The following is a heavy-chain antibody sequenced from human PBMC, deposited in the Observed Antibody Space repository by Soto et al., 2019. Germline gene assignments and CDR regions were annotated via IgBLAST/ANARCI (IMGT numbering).Heavy chain of an antibody. CDR2: ISGSGGST. CDR1: GFTFSSYA. CDR3: AKVRGRDYYDSSGPLNFDY. J-gene: IGHJ4*02. D-gene: IGHD3-22*01. V-gene: IGHV3-23*01. Sequence: LSCAASGFTFSSYAMSWVRQAPGKGLEWVSAISGSGGSTYYADSVKGRFTTSRDNSKNTLYLQMNSLRAEDTAVYYCAKVRGRDYYDSSGPLNFDYWGQGTLVTVSS.